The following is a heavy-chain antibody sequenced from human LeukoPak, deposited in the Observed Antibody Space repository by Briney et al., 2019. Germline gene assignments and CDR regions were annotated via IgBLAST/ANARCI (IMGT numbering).Heavy chain of an antibody. Sequence: PGGSPRLSCAASGFTVSSSYMTWVRQAPGKGLEWVSVLYSAGSTYYADSVKGRFTISRDNSKNTLYLQMNSLRAEDTAVYYCARGGASGWYDYWGQGTLVTVSS. CDR3: ARGGASGWYDY. CDR1: GFTVSSSY. CDR2: LYSAGST. D-gene: IGHD6-19*01. J-gene: IGHJ4*02. V-gene: IGHV3-53*01.